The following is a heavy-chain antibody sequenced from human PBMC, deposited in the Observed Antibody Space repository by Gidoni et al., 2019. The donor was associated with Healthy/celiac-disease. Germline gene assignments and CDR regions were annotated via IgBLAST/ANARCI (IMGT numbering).Heavy chain of an antibody. V-gene: IGHV4-30-2*04. J-gene: IGHJ3*02. D-gene: IGHD4-17*01. CDR3: ARDLGTVTIDAFDI. CDR2: T. Sequence: TYYNPSLKSRVTISVDTSKNQFSLKLSSVTAADTAVYYCARDLGTVTIDAFDIWGQGTMVTVSS.